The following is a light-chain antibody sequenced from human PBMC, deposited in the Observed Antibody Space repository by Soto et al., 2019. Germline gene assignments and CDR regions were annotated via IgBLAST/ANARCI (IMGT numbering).Light chain of an antibody. CDR2: DAS. V-gene: IGKV1-5*01. CDR1: EKINKW. Sequence: DIQMTQSPSTLSASVGDRVTITCRASEKINKWLAWYQQKPGKAPKLLISDASSLESGVPSRFSGSGSGTEFTLTISSLQPDDFGTYYCQQSFSTPRTFGQGTKVDIK. CDR3: QQSFSTPRT. J-gene: IGKJ1*01.